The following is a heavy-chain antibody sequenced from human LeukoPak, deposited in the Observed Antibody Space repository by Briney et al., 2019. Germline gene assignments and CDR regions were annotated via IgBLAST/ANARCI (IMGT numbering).Heavy chain of an antibody. J-gene: IGHJ4*02. V-gene: IGHV4-59*02. CDR2: IYNSGST. CDR3: ARLNGSIDY. Sequence: SETLSLTCTVSGGSVTTYYWSWSRQPPGKGLEWIAYIYNSGSTNHNPSLKSRVTISVDTPKNQVSLKLSSVTAADTAVYYCARLNGSIDYWGQGTLVTVSS. CDR1: GGSVTTYY.